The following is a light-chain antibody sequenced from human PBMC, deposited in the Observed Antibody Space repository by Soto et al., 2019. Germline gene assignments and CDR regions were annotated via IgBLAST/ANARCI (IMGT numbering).Light chain of an antibody. CDR1: QSVRSN. CDR2: DAS. Sequence: EIVMTQSPATLSVSPGERATLSCRASQSVRSNLAWYQQKPGQTPRLLIYDASSRASGIPARFSGSGSGTEFTLTINSLQSEDFAVYYCQQDNDWPPRMFGQGTKVEIK. CDR3: QQDNDWPPRM. J-gene: IGKJ1*01. V-gene: IGKV3-15*01.